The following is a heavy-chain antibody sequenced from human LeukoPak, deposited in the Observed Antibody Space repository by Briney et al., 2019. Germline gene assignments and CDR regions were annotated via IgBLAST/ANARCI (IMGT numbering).Heavy chain of an antibody. J-gene: IGHJ4*02. CDR3: ALKPAYYDSSGSTDY. Sequence: PETLSLTRTVSGGSISSSSYYWGWIRHPPGKGLEGIGSIYYSGSTYYNPSLKSRVTISVDTSKNQFSLKLSSVTAADTAVYHCALKPAYYDSSGSTDYWGQGTLVTVSS. V-gene: IGHV4-39*01. CDR2: IYYSGST. CDR1: GGSISSSSYY. D-gene: IGHD3-22*01.